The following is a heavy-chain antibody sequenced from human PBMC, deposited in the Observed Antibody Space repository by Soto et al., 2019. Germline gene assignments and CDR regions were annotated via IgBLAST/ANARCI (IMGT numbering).Heavy chain of an antibody. Sequence: QVQLVQSGAEVKKPGSSVKVSCKASGGTFSSYTISWVRQAPGQGLEWMGRIIPILGIANYAQKCQGRVTITADKSTSTAYMELSSLRSEDTAVYYCATGEGGGDQFRRFDYWGQGTLVTVSS. D-gene: IGHD3-16*02. V-gene: IGHV1-69*02. CDR1: GGTFSSYT. J-gene: IGHJ4*02. CDR2: IIPILGIA. CDR3: ATGEGGGDQFRRFDY.